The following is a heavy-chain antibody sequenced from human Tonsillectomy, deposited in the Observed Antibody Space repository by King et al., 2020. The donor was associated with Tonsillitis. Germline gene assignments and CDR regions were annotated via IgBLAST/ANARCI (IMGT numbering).Heavy chain of an antibody. CDR1: GFTFGDYA. D-gene: IGHD6-13*01. CDR2: IRSKAYGGTT. V-gene: IGHV3-49*05. CDR3: TRDANEQQLVPGWFDP. J-gene: IGHJ5*02. Sequence: QLVQSGGGLVKPGRSLRLSCTASGFTFGDYAMSWFRQAPGKGLEWVGFIRSKAYGGTTEYAASVKGRFTISRDDSKSIAYLQMNSLKTEDTAVYYCTRDANEQQLVPGWFDPWGQGTLVTVSS.